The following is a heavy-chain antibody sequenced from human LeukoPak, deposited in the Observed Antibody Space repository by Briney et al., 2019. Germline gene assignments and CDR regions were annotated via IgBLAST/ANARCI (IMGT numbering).Heavy chain of an antibody. V-gene: IGHV4-34*01. CDR2: INHSGST. J-gene: IGHJ4*02. Sequence: PSETLSLTCAVYGGSFSGYYWSWIRQPPGKGLEWIGEINHSGSTNYNPSLKSRVTISVDTSKNQFSLKLSSVTAADTAVYYCARDDGSSYDYWGQGTLVTVSS. CDR1: GGSFSGYY. D-gene: IGHD6-6*01. CDR3: ARDDGSSYDY.